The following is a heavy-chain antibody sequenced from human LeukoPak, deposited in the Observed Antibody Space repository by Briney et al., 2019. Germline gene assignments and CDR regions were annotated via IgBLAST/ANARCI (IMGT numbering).Heavy chain of an antibody. CDR3: ARGGGYGGNSGWYFDL. CDR1: GGSISSGGYY. V-gene: IGHV4-31*03. CDR2: IYCSGST. D-gene: IGHD4-23*01. J-gene: IGHJ2*01. Sequence: SQTLSLTCTVSGGSISSGGYYWSWIRQHPGKGLEWIGYIYCSGSTYYNPSLKSRVTISVDTSKNQFSLKLSSVTAADTAVYYCARGGGYGGNSGWYFDLWGRGTLVTVSS.